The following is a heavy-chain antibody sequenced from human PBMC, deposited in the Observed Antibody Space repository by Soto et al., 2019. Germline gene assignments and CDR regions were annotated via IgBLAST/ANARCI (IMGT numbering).Heavy chain of an antibody. Sequence: SETLSLTCTVSGGSISSYYWSWIRQPPGKGLEWIGYIYYSGSTNYNPSLKSRVTISVDTSKNQFSLKLSSVTAADTAVYYCARDIGCSGGSCYPNNPSNWFDPWGQGTLVTVSS. D-gene: IGHD2-15*01. V-gene: IGHV4-59*01. CDR1: GGSISSYY. CDR3: ARDIGCSGGSCYPNNPSNWFDP. J-gene: IGHJ5*02. CDR2: IYYSGST.